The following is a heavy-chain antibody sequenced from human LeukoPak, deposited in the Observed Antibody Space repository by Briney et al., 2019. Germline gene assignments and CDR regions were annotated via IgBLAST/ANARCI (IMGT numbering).Heavy chain of an antibody. J-gene: IGHJ4*02. CDR3: ARGMASEGVEPHFDY. CDR2: ISAYNGNT. Sequence: GASVKVSCKASGYTFTSYGISWVRQAPGQGLEWMGWISAYNGNTNYAQKLQGRVTMTTDTSTSTAYMELRSLRSDDTAVYYCARGMASEGVEPHFDYWGQGTLVTVSS. V-gene: IGHV1-18*01. D-gene: IGHD3-10*01. CDR1: GYTFTSYG.